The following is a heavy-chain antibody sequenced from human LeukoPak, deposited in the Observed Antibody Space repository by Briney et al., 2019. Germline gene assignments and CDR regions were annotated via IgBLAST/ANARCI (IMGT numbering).Heavy chain of an antibody. CDR2: MSATGSDI. J-gene: IGHJ5*02. V-gene: IGHV3-23*01. Sequence: PGGSLRLSCAASGFTFRSYGMSWVRQAPGKGLQWVSTMSATGSDIHHADSVKGRFTISRDNSKNTLYLQMNSLRAEDTAIYYCARILVYGDYAGGFDPWGQGTLVTVSS. D-gene: IGHD4-17*01. CDR3: ARILVYGDYAGGFDP. CDR1: GFTFRSYG.